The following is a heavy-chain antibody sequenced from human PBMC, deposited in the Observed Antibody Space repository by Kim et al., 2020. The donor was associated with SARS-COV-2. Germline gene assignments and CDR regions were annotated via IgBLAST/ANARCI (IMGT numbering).Heavy chain of an antibody. CDR3: ARGSMATYDY. Sequence: ASVKVSCKASGYTLSDYAIHWVRQAPGRGLEWMAWINTGNGDTKSSQKFQGRVTITRDTVASTVYMDLSSLTSVDTAVYYCARGSMATYDYLGQGTLVTV. D-gene: IGHD3-10*01. V-gene: IGHV1-3*04. CDR2: INTGNGDT. CDR1: GYTLSDYA. J-gene: IGHJ4*02.